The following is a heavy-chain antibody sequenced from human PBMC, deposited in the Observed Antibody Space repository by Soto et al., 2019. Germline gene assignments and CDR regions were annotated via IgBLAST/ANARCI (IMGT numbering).Heavy chain of an antibody. D-gene: IGHD1-26*01. CDR1: GVSISSYY. CDR3: AGGPGVARNY. CDR2: NNHSGSS. V-gene: IGHV4-34*01. J-gene: IGHJ4*02. Sequence: SSETLSLTCTVSGVSISSYYWSWLRQSPGKGLEWIGENNHSGSSYYNPSLKSRVTISVDRPKNQFSLTLSSVTAADTAVYYCAGGPGVARNYWGQGTLVTVSS.